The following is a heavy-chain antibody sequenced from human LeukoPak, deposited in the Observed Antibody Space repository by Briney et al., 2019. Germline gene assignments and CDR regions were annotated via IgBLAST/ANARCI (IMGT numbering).Heavy chain of an antibody. CDR3: ARNGGNSDFDY. Sequence: SETLSLTCAVSGGSISSSSGNCWTWVRQPPGKGLEWIGEIYHSGSTNYNPSLKSRVTMLLDKSKNQFSMKLSSVTAADTAVYYCARNGGNSDFDYWGQGTLVTVSS. CDR1: GGSISSSSGNC. J-gene: IGHJ4*02. CDR2: IYHSGST. V-gene: IGHV4-4*02. D-gene: IGHD4-23*01.